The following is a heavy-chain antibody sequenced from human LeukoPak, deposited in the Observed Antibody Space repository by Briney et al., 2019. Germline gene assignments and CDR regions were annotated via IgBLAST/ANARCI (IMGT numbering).Heavy chain of an antibody. V-gene: IGHV3-48*01. Sequence: PGGSLRLSFAASGFTFSSYSMNWVRQPPGKGLEWVSYISSSSGTIYYADSVEGRFTISRDNAKNSLYLQMNSLRAEDTAVYYCARVYYDFWSGYYMNYYFMDVWGKGTTVTVSS. D-gene: IGHD3-3*01. CDR2: ISSSSGTI. J-gene: IGHJ6*03. CDR1: GFTFSSYS. CDR3: ARVYYDFWSGYYMNYYFMDV.